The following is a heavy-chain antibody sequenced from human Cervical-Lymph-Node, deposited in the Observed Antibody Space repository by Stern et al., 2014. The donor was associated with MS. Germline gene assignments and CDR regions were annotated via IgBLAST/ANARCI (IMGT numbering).Heavy chain of an antibody. Sequence: DQLVESGAEVKKPGSSVKVSCKASGVTFSSQAISWVRQAPGQGLEWLGGIIPLFGAAHYAQKFQGRVTITADEFTSTAYMELRSLRSEDTAVYYCARDEIGQTTTHYYYYGMDVWGQGTTVTVSS. V-gene: IGHV1-69*01. CDR2: IIPLFGAA. D-gene: IGHD1-1*01. CDR3: ARDEIGQTTTHYYYYGMDV. J-gene: IGHJ6*02. CDR1: GVTFSSQA.